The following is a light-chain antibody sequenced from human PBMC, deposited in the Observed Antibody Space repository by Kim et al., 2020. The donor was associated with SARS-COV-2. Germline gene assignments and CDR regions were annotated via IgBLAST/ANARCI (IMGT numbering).Light chain of an antibody. CDR2: ENN. CDR1: SSKIGADYD. CDR3: QSYDSSRGVWV. J-gene: IGLJ3*02. Sequence: QKVTISGTGLSSKIGADYDVHCYQQLPQRAPKLLIYENNNRPSGVPDRYSGSKSGTSASLAITGLQAEDEADYYCQSYDSSRGVWVFGGGTQLTVL. V-gene: IGLV1-40*01.